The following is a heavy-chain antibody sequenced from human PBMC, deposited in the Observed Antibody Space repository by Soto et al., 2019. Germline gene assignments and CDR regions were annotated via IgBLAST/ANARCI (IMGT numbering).Heavy chain of an antibody. J-gene: IGHJ5*02. D-gene: IGHD2-15*01. Sequence: GASVKVSCKASGYTFTGYYMHWVRQAPGQGLEWMGWINPNSGGTNYAQKFQGRVTMTRDTSISTAYMELSRLRSDDTAVYYCARVLRGYCSGGSCYDWFDPWGQGTLVTVSS. CDR2: INPNSGGT. CDR1: GYTFTGYY. V-gene: IGHV1-2*02. CDR3: ARVLRGYCSGGSCYDWFDP.